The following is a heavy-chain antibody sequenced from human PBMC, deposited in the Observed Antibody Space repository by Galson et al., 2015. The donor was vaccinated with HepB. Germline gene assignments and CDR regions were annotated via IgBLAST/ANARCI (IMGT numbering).Heavy chain of an antibody. D-gene: IGHD2-15*01. V-gene: IGHV3-30*02. J-gene: IGHJ4*02. Sequence: SLRLSCAASGFTFSSYGMHWVRQAPGKGLEWVAFIRYDGSNKYYADSVKGRFTISRDNSKNMLYLQMNSLRAEDTAVYYCAKDRVVVVVAATGADYWGQGTLVTVSS. CDR1: GFTFSSYG. CDR2: IRYDGSNK. CDR3: AKDRVVVVVAATGADY.